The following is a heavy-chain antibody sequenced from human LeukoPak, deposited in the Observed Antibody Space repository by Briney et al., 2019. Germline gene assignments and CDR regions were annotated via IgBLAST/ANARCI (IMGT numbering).Heavy chain of an antibody. CDR2: IYYSGST. D-gene: IGHD3-3*01. V-gene: IGHV4-59*01. CDR1: GGSISSYY. J-gene: IGHJ2*01. CDR3: AKVNYDFWADWYFDL. Sequence: SETLSLTCTVSGGSISSYYWSWIRQPPGKGLEWIGYIYYSGSTNYNPSLKSRVTISVDTSKNQFSLKLSSVTAADTAMYYCAKVNYDFWADWYFDLWGRGTLVTVSS.